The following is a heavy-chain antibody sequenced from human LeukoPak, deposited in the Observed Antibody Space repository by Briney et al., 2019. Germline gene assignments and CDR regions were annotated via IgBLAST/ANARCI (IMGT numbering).Heavy chain of an antibody. Sequence: SSETLSLTCTVSGGSISSYYWSWIRQPPGKGLEWIGYIYYSGSTNYNPSLKSRVTISVDTSKNQFSLKLSSVTAADTAVYYCARGGYGGGWSSLNFDYWGQGTLVTVSS. V-gene: IGHV4-59*01. J-gene: IGHJ4*02. D-gene: IGHD6-19*01. CDR3: ARGGYGGGWSSLNFDY. CDR2: IYYSGST. CDR1: GGSISSYY.